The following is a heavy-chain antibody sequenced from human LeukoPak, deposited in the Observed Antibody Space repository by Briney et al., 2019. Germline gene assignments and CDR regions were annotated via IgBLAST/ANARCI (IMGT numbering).Heavy chain of an antibody. Sequence: SSETLSLTCTVSGYSISSGYYWGWIRQPPGKGLEWIGSIYHSGSTYYSPSLKSRVTLSVDTSKNQFSLKLNSVTAADTAVYYCARADYSGWRHSPYNWFDPWGQGTLVTVSS. CDR3: ARADYSGWRHSPYNWFDP. J-gene: IGHJ5*02. D-gene: IGHD1-26*01. CDR2: IYHSGST. V-gene: IGHV4-38-2*02. CDR1: GYSISSGYY.